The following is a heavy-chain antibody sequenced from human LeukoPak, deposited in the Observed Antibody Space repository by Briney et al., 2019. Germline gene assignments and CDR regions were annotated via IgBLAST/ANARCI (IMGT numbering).Heavy chain of an antibody. D-gene: IGHD6-19*01. CDR1: GFTFSSYS. Sequence: PGGSLRLSCAASGFTFSSYSMNWVRQAPGKGLEWVAVISYDGSNKYYADSVKGRFTISRDNSKNTLFLQMNSLRTEDTAVYYCARASGIAVAWGQGTLVTVSS. CDR2: ISYDGSNK. V-gene: IGHV3-30*03. J-gene: IGHJ5*02. CDR3: ARASGIAVA.